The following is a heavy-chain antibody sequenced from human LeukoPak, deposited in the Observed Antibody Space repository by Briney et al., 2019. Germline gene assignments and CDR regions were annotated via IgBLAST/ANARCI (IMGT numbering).Heavy chain of an antibody. V-gene: IGHV4-39*01. Sequence: KPSDTLSLTCTVSGDSISSHSYFWGWIRQPPGKGLEWIGNIHYIGSTYYNPSLKSRVTISVDTSTNQFSLKLSSVTAADTAVYYCAKTLPYSGGWRATFDFWGQGTLVTVSS. CDR1: GDSISSHSYF. J-gene: IGHJ4*02. CDR3: AKTLPYSGGWRATFDF. CDR2: IHYIGST. D-gene: IGHD6-19*01.